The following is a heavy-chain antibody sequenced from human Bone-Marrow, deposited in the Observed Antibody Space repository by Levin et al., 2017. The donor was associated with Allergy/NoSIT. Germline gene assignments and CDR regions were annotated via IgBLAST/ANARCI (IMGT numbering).Heavy chain of an antibody. D-gene: IGHD4-17*01. V-gene: IGHV3-30*18. Sequence: GGSLRLSCAASGFTFTKYAMHWVRQAPGKGLEWVAILSSDGGEKSYADSVKGRFTISRDNSENTLYLQMSSLRPEDTAVYYCAKDSTMTIVTTSYMDVWGAGTTVAVSS. CDR2: LSSDGGEK. CDR1: GFTFTKYA. J-gene: IGHJ6*03. CDR3: AKDSTMTIVTTSYMDV.